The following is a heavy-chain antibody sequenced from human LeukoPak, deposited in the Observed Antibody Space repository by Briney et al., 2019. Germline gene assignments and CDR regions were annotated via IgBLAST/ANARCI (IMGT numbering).Heavy chain of an antibody. J-gene: IGHJ4*02. Sequence: SETLSLTCAVSGYSISSGYYWGWIRQPPGKGLEWIGSIYHSGGTYYNPSLKSRVTISVDTSKNQFSLKLSSVTAADTAVYYCARRRKNDVLDYWGQGTLVTVSS. CDR3: ARRRKNDVLDY. D-gene: IGHD1-1*01. CDR1: GYSISSGYY. V-gene: IGHV4-38-2*01. CDR2: IYHSGGT.